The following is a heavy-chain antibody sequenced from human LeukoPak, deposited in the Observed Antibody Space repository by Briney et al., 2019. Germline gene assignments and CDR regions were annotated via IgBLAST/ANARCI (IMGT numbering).Heavy chain of an antibody. CDR1: GFTFSGSA. CDR3: TRPDSGYDFDYYYYYYMDV. D-gene: IGHD5-12*01. J-gene: IGHJ6*03. V-gene: IGHV3-73*01. CDR2: IRSKANSYAT. Sequence: GGSLTLSCAASGFTFSGSAMHWVRQASGKGLEWVGRIRSKANSYATAYAASVKGRFTISRDDSKNTAYLQMNSLKTEDTAVYYCTRPDSGYDFDYYYYYYMDVWGKGTTVTVSS.